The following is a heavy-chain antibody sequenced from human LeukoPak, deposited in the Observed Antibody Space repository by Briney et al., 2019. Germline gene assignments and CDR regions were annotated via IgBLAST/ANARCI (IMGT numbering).Heavy chain of an antibody. CDR2: IKQDGSEK. D-gene: IGHD1-26*01. CDR1: GFTFSSYW. Sequence: PWGSLRLSCAASGFTFSSYWMSWVRQAPGKGLEWVANIKQDGSEKYYVDSVKGRFTISRDNSKNTLYLQMNSLRAEDTAVYYCARDLGATSYCFDYWGQGTLVTVSS. CDR3: ARDLGATSYCFDY. V-gene: IGHV3-7*01. J-gene: IGHJ4*02.